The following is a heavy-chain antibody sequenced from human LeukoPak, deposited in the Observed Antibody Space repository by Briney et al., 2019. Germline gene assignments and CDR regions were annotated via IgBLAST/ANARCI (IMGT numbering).Heavy chain of an antibody. CDR2: ISHDGTST. V-gene: IGHV3-23*01. CDR3: AKDHTASAAAY. Sequence: GGSLTLSCPASGFTFSNSPMSWARQAPGKGLEWLSGISHDGTSTYYADSVKGRFTISRDNSKNALYLQMNSLSAEGTAVYYCAKDHTASAAAYWGQGTLVTVSS. D-gene: IGHD2-15*01. CDR1: GFTFSNSP. J-gene: IGHJ4*02.